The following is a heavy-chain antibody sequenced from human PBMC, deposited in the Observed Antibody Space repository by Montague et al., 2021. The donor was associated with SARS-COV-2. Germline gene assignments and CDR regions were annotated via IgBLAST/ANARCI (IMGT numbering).Heavy chain of an antibody. V-gene: IGHV3-48*04. CDR3: ARLGYCSGGSCIDP. Sequence: SLRLSCAASGFTFSSYSMNWVRQAPGKGLEWVSYISSSGSTIYYADSVKGRFTISRDNAKNSLYLQMNSLRAEDTAVYYCARLGYCSGGSCIDPWGQGTLVTVSS. CDR2: ISSSGSTI. D-gene: IGHD2-15*01. J-gene: IGHJ5*02. CDR1: GFTFSSYS.